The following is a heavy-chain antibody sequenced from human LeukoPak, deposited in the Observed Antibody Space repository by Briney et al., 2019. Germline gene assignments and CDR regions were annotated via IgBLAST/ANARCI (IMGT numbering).Heavy chain of an antibody. CDR1: GFTFSDYY. CDR2: ISSSGSTI. CDR3: ARDKYPYCSGGSCYGAHY. V-gene: IGHV3-11*04. Sequence: PGGSLRLSCAASGFTFSDYYMSWIRQAPGKGLEWGSYISSSGSTIYYADSVKGRFTISRDKAKNSLYLQMNSLRAEDTAVYYCARDKYPYCSGGSCYGAHYWGQGTLVTVSS. J-gene: IGHJ4*02. D-gene: IGHD2-15*01.